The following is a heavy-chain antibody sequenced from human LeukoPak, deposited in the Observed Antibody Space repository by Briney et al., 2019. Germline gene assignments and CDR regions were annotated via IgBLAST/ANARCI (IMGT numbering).Heavy chain of an antibody. Sequence: GGSLRLSCAVFGFSFSTYAMSWVRQAPGKGLEWVSTISGSGISTYYADSVKGRFTISRDNSKNTLYLQMNSLRAEDTAVYYCAKDPTFGGIIVFDYWGQGTLVTVSS. D-gene: IGHD3-16*02. V-gene: IGHV3-23*01. CDR2: ISGSGIST. CDR3: AKDPTFGGIIVFDY. J-gene: IGHJ4*02. CDR1: GFSFSTYA.